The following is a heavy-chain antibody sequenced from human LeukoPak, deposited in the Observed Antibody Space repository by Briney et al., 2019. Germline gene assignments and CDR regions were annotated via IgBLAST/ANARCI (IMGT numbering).Heavy chain of an antibody. J-gene: IGHJ4*02. CDR3: VRDGGDS. CDR1: GFTFSSYE. D-gene: IGHD3-16*01. V-gene: IGHV3-48*03. Sequence: PGGSLRLSCAASGFTFSSYEMNWVRQAPGKGLEWVSYISASGSGSTTYYADSVKGRFTISRDNAKNSMDLQMDSLRVEDTAVYYCVRDGGDSWGQGTLVTVSS. CDR2: ISASGSGSTT.